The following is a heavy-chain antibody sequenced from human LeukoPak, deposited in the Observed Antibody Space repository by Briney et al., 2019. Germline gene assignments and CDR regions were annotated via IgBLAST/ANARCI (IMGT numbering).Heavy chain of an antibody. D-gene: IGHD3-9*01. CDR3: ARAGLRYFESWFDP. J-gene: IGHJ5*02. CDR1: GFTFDDYG. CDR2: INWNGGST. Sequence: GGSLRLSCAASGFTFDDYGMSWVRQAPGKGLEWVSGINWNGGSTGYADSVKGRFTISRDNAKNSLYLQMNSLRAEDTALYHCARAGLRYFESWFDPWGQGTLVTVSS. V-gene: IGHV3-20*01.